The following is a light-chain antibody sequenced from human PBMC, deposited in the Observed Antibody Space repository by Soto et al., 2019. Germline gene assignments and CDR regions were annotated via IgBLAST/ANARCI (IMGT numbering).Light chain of an antibody. V-gene: IGKV3-20*01. Sequence: EIVLTQSPGTLSLSPGERDTLSCRASQSVTNNHLAWYQQKPGQAPRLLIFAASSRATGIPDRFSGSGSGTDFTLTISRLEPEDFAVYYCQQYGTSRPTFGGGTKLEIK. J-gene: IGKJ4*01. CDR3: QQYGTSRPT. CDR2: AAS. CDR1: QSVTNNH.